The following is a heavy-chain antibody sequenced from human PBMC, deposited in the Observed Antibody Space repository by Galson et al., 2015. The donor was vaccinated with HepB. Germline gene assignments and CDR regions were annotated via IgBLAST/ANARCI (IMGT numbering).Heavy chain of an antibody. CDR1: GFTFDDDA. CDR3: AKANVVVPAAPMDV. D-gene: IGHD2-2*01. V-gene: IGHV3-9*01. Sequence: SLRLYCAASGFTFDDDAKHWVRQAPGKGLEWVAGVSWNSGNIGYADSVKGRFTISRDNAKNSLYLQMNSLRAEDTALYYCAKANVVVPAAPMDVWGQGTTVTVS. CDR2: VSWNSGNI. J-gene: IGHJ6*02.